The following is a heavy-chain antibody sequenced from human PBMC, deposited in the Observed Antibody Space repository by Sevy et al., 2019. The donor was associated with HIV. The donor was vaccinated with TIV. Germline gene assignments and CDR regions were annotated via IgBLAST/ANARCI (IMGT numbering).Heavy chain of an antibody. CDR1: GFTFSSYG. CDR2: IWYDGSNK. CDR3: ARGRSGSYYVFFDY. D-gene: IGHD1-26*01. J-gene: IGHJ4*02. Sequence: GGSLRLSCAASGFTFSSYGMHWVRQAPGKGLEWVAVIWYDGSNKYYADSVKGRFTISRDNSKNTLYLQMNSLRAEDTAVYYCARGRSGSYYVFFDYWVQGTLVTVSS. V-gene: IGHV3-33*01.